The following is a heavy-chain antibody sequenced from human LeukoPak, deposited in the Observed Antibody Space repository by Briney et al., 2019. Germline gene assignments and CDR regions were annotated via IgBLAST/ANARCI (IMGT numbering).Heavy chain of an antibody. J-gene: IGHJ4*02. CDR2: IDWEDDK. V-gene: IGHV2-70*11. Sequence: SGPALVKPTQTLTLTCTFSGFALSTPEMCVTWIRQPPGKALECLARIDWEDDKYYSPSLRTRLTISKDTPKNQVVLRMTNMDPVDTGTYYCARMTPDSPSFDYWGQGALITVSS. D-gene: IGHD2-15*01. CDR3: ARMTPDSPSFDY. CDR1: GFALSTPEMC.